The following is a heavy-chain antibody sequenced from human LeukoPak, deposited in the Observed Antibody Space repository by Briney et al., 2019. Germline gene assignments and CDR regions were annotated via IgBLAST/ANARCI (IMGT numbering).Heavy chain of an antibody. CDR2: IYYSGST. J-gene: IGHJ4*02. CDR1: GGSISSSSYY. V-gene: IGHV4-39*01. Sequence: PSETLSLTCTVSGGSISSSSYYWGWIRQPPGKGLEWIGNIYYSGSTYYNPSLKSRVTISLDTSNNQFSLKVSSVTAADTAVYYCARGIFTCGWCHFDRWGQGTLVTVSS. CDR3: ARGIFTCGWCHFDR. D-gene: IGHD6-19*01.